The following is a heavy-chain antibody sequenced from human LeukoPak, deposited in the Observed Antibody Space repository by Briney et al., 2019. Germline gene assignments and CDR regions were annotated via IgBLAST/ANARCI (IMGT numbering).Heavy chain of an antibody. CDR3: AGRGTIFGVVIEYYFDY. Sequence: ASVKVSCKASGYTFTGYYMHWVRQAPGQGLEWMGWINPNSGGTNYAQKFQGRVTMTRDTSISTAYMELSRLRSDDTAVYYCAGRGTIFGVVIEYYFDYWGQGTLVTVSS. D-gene: IGHD3-3*01. CDR1: GYTFTGYY. V-gene: IGHV1-2*02. J-gene: IGHJ4*02. CDR2: INPNSGGT.